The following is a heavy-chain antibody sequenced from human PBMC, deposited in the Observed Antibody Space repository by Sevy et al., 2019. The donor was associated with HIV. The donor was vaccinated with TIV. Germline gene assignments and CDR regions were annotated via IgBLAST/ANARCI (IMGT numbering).Heavy chain of an antibody. CDR3: AKVRTPSDYGDYEESFDY. CDR1: GFTFSSYA. J-gene: IGHJ4*02. V-gene: IGHV3-23*01. D-gene: IGHD4-17*01. CDR2: ISGSSGST. Sequence: GGSQRLSCAASGFTFSSYAMSWVRQAPGKGLEWVSAISGSSGSTYYADSVKGRFTISRDNSKNTLYLQMNSLRAEDTAVYYCAKVRTPSDYGDYEESFDYWGQGTLVTVSS.